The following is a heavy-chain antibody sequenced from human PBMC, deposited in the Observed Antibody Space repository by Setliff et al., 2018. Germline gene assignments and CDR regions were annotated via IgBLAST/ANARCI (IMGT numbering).Heavy chain of an antibody. D-gene: IGHD2-2*01. J-gene: IGHJ6*02. CDR3: ARDASFGFDV. CDR1: GDSINHFF. CDR2: IYYSGGA. V-gene: IGHV4-59*01. Sequence: TLSLTCSVSGDSINHFFWTWVRLSPGKGLEWIGYIYYSGGATYNPSLRGRASIAIGASKAHFSLDLRTVTTADTAVYYCARDASFGFDVWGPGITVTVS.